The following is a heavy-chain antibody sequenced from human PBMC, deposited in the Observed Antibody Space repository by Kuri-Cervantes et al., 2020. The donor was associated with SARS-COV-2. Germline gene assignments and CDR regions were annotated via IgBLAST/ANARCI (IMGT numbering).Heavy chain of an antibody. CDR1: GFTFSSYS. V-gene: IGHV3-21*04. D-gene: IGHD2-2*02. CDR3: AKGRRSTYYSSVDY. CDR2: ISSSSSYI. J-gene: IGHJ4*02. Sequence: GGSLRLSCAASGFTFSSYSMNWVRQAPGKGLEWVSSISSSSSYIYYADSVKGRFTISRDNSKNTLYLHMNSLRVDDTAVYYCAKGRRSTYYSSVDYCGQGTLVTVSS.